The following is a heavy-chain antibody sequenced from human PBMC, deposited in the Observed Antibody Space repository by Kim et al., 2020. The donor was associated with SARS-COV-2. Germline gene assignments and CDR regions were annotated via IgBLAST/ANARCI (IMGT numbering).Heavy chain of an antibody. Sequence: GGSLRLSCAASGFTFSSYAMHGVRQAPGKGLEWVAVISYDGSNKYYADSVKGRFTISRDNSKNTLYLQMNSLRAEDTAVYYCARDNAGWSYYFDYWGQGTLVTVSS. CDR3: ARDNAGWSYYFDY. D-gene: IGHD1-26*01. CDR2: ISYDGSNK. V-gene: IGHV3-30*01. CDR1: GFTFSSYA. J-gene: IGHJ4*02.